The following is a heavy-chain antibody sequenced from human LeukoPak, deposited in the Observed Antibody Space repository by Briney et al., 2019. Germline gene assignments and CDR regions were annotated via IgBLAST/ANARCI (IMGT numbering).Heavy chain of an antibody. CDR2: IRYDGGNK. D-gene: IGHD2-2*01. CDR3: AKDAGYCSSTSCPSDY. V-gene: IGHV3-30*02. Sequence: GGSLRLSCAASGFTFSSYGMHWVRQAPGEGREWVTFIRYDGGNKYYADTVKGRVTISRDNSKNTLYLQMNSLRAEDTAVYYCAKDAGYCSSTSCPSDYWGQGTLVTVSS. J-gene: IGHJ4*02. CDR1: GFTFSSYG.